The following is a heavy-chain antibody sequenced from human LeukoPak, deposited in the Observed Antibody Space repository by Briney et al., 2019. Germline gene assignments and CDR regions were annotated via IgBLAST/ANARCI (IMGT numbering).Heavy chain of an antibody. V-gene: IGHV4-59*01. CDR3: ARVGTAYDFWSGAQKRYYFDY. J-gene: IGHJ4*02. CDR1: GGSISSYY. CDR2: IYYSGST. D-gene: IGHD3-3*01. Sequence: SETLALTCTVSGGSISSYYWSWIRQPPGKGLEWIGYIYYSGSTNYNPSLKSRVTISVDTSKNQFSLKLSSVTAADTAVYYCARVGTAYDFWSGAQKRYYFDYWGQGILVTVSS.